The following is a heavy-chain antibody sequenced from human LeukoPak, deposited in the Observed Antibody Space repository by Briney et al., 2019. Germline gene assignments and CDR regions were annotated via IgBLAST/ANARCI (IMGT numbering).Heavy chain of an antibody. CDR2: ITTSGSYI. CDR3: ARGSSNIAGRDNWFDP. Sequence: GGSLRLSCAASGFPFTDSSMTWVRQAPGKELEWVSSITTSGSYIYYADSVKVRFTISRDNAKNSLYLQMTSLRAEDTAVYYCARGSSNIAGRDNWFDPWGQGTLVTVSS. D-gene: IGHD6-6*01. J-gene: IGHJ5*02. V-gene: IGHV3-21*01. CDR1: GFPFTDSS.